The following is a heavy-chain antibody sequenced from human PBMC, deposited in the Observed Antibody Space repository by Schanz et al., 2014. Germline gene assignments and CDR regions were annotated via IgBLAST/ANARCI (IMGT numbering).Heavy chain of an antibody. CDR1: GYTFTGHH. CDR2: INPNSGDR. V-gene: IGHV1-2*02. J-gene: IGHJ5*02. Sequence: QVQLVQSGAEVKKPGASVKVSCKASGYTFTGHHMHWVRQAPGQGLEWMGWINPNSGDRNYAQKFRGSVTMTRDPPISTACTELSRLRSDETAVYYCGRDDRCVEWSLLGSWGQGTLVTVSS. CDR3: GRDDRCVEWSLLGS. D-gene: IGHD3-3*01.